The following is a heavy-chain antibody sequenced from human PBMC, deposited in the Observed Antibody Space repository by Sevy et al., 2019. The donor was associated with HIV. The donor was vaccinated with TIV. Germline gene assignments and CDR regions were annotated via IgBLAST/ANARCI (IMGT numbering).Heavy chain of an antibody. Sequence: ETLSLTCTVSGGSISSSSYYWGWIRQPPGKGLEWIGSIYYSGSTYYNPSLKSRVTISVDTSKNQFSLKLSSVTAADTAVYYCARLGYSSGRGFDYWGQGTLVTVSS. CDR1: GGSISSSSYY. V-gene: IGHV4-39*01. J-gene: IGHJ4*02. D-gene: IGHD6-19*01. CDR3: ARLGYSSGRGFDY. CDR2: IYYSGST.